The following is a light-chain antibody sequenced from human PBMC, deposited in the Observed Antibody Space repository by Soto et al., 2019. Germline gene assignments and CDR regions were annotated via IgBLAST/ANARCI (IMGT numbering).Light chain of an antibody. CDR2: TTS. J-gene: IGKJ1*01. V-gene: IGKV1-39*01. CDR3: QQSYSRPRT. CDR1: QSISTY. Sequence: DIQMTQSPSSLSASVGDRVTITCRSSQSISTYLNWYQQKPGKAPNLLIYTTSNLESGVPSRFSGSGSGTDFTLTINSLKPEDFATYFCQQSYSRPRTFGHGTKVQV.